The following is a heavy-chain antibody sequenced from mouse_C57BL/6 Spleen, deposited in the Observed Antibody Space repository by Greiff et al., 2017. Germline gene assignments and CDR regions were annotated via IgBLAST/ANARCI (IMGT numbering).Heavy chain of an antibody. Sequence: QVQLQQPGAELVKPGASVKMSCKASGYTFTSYWITWVKQRPGQGLEWIGDIYPGSGSTNYDEKFKSKATLTVDTSSSTAYMQLSSLTSEDSAVYYCARRAAQAYYFDYWGQGTTLTVSS. V-gene: IGHV1-55*01. CDR1: GYTFTSYW. D-gene: IGHD3-2*02. J-gene: IGHJ2*01. CDR3: ARRAAQAYYFDY. CDR2: IYPGSGST.